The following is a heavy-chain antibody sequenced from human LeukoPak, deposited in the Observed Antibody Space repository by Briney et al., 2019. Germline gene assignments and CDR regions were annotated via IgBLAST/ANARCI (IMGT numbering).Heavy chain of an antibody. V-gene: IGHV3-20*04. Sequence: PGGSLRLSCAASGFTFDDYGMSWVRQAPGKGLEWVSGINWNGGSTGYADSVKGRFTISSDNAKNSLYLQMNSLRAEDTAVYYCVRDWGYDSSGYWQKYFDTWGQGTLVTVSS. CDR1: GFTFDDYG. CDR2: INWNGGST. J-gene: IGHJ4*02. CDR3: VRDWGYDSSGYWQKYFDT. D-gene: IGHD3-22*01.